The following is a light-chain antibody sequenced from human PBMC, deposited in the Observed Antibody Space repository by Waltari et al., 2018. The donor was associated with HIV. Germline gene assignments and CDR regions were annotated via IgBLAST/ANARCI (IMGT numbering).Light chain of an antibody. CDR3: QVWDRSDKEAV. V-gene: IGLV3-21*02. CDR1: NIGRNN. CDR2: DDV. J-gene: IGLJ2*01. Sequence: SYVLTQAPSVSVAPGQTATISCGNIGRNNLHWYRQKPGRAPLLVVLDDVDRSSGIPARFSGARSGERATLTISGVEAGDEADYYCQVWDRSDKEAVFGGGT.